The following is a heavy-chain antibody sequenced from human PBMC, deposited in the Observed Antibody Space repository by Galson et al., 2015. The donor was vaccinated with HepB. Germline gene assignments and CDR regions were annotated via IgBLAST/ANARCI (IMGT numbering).Heavy chain of an antibody. CDR1: RYAFNNYI. V-gene: IGHV1-3*01. CDR3: ARDLVGSTDEFDY. Sequence: SVTVSCKASRYAFNNYIMHWVRQAPGQSFEWMGWINGGNGFTKYSQKFQGRVTVTRDTSATTVYMELTSLRSEDTAVYYCARDLVGSTDEFDYWGQGTLVTVSS. CDR2: INGGNGFT. D-gene: IGHD1-26*01. J-gene: IGHJ4*02.